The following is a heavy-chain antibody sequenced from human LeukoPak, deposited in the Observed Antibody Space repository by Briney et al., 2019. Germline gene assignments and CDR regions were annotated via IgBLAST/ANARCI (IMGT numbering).Heavy chain of an antibody. J-gene: IGHJ4*02. CDR1: GGSISSSSYY. Sequence: SETLSLTCTVSGGSISSSSYYWGWIRQPPGKGLEWIGYIYHSGSTYYNPSLKSRVTISVDRSKNQFSLKLSSVTAADTAVYYCARVAGYYPSYYFDYWGQGTLVTVSS. V-gene: IGHV4-39*07. D-gene: IGHD3-22*01. CDR3: ARVAGYYPSYYFDY. CDR2: IYHSGST.